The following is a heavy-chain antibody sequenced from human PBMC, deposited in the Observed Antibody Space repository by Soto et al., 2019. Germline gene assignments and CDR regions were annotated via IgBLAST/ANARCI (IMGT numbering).Heavy chain of an antibody. CDR2: INPSGGST. D-gene: IGHD3-10*01. J-gene: IGHJ5*02. CDR1: GYTFTIYY. Sequence: ASLKVSCKASGYTFTIYYMHWVRQAPGQGLEWMGIINPSGGSTSYAQKFQGRVTMTRDTSTSTVYMELSSLRSEDTAVYYCAREESYYNIGTGYNWFDPWGQGTLVTVSS. CDR3: AREESYYNIGTGYNWFDP. V-gene: IGHV1-46*03.